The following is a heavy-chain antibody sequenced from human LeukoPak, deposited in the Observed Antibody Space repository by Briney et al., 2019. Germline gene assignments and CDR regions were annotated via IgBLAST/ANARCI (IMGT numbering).Heavy chain of an antibody. D-gene: IGHD3-22*01. CDR3: ARAPQNYYDSSPLDS. Sequence: GGSLRLSCAASGFTFSSYGMSWVRQAPGKGLEWVSAISGSGGSTYYADSVKGRFTISRDNAKNSLYLQMNSLRAEDTAVYYCARAPQNYYDSSPLDSWGQGTLVTVSS. J-gene: IGHJ4*02. V-gene: IGHV3-23*01. CDR1: GFTFSSYG. CDR2: ISGSGGST.